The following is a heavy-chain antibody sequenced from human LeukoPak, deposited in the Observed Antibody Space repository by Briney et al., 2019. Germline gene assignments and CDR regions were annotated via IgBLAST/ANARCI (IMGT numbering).Heavy chain of an antibody. CDR1: GFTFSSYS. J-gene: IGHJ4*02. D-gene: IGHD3-22*01. V-gene: IGHV3-48*01. CDR3: AGLPAYYYDTSGFYFDY. CDR2: IRSSSSTI. Sequence: GGSLRLSCAASGFTFSSYSINWVRQAPGKGLEWVSYIRSSSSTIYYADSVKGRFTISTDNANNSLYLQMNSLRAEDTAVYYCAGLPAYYYDTSGFYFDYWGQGTLVTVSS.